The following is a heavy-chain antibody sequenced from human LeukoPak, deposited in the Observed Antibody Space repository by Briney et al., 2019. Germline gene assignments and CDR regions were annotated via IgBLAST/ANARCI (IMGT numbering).Heavy chain of an antibody. Sequence: GGSLRLSCAASGFTFSTYAMTWVRQAPGKGLEWVSAISGCGDNTYYAESVKGRFTISRDNSKNTLYLQMNSLRAEDTAVYYCARVFSGWPRYWGQGTLVTVSS. CDR1: GFTFSTYA. V-gene: IGHV3-23*01. CDR2: ISGCGDNT. D-gene: IGHD6-19*01. CDR3: ARVFSGWPRY. J-gene: IGHJ4*02.